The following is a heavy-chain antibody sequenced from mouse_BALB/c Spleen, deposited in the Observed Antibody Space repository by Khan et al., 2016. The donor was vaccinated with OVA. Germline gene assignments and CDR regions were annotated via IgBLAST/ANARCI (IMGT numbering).Heavy chain of an antibody. CDR2: ISSGSSSI. CDR1: GFTFSRFG. V-gene: IGHV5-17*02. CDR3: AEDSNFDY. Sequence: EVELVESGGGLVQPGGSRKLSCAVSGFTFSRFGMHWVRQALEKGLVWVAYISSGSSSIYYADTVKGRFSISSDTPKNTLFLQMTSLRSEDTAMYDCAEDSNFDYWGQGTTLTVSS. J-gene: IGHJ2*01.